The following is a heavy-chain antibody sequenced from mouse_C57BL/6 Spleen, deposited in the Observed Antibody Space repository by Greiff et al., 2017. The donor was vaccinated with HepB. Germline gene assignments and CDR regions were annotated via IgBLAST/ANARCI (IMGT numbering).Heavy chain of an antibody. CDR3: TTSPGSSYEEAMDY. V-gene: IGHV14-1*01. CDR1: GFNIKDYY. Sequence: EVQLQQSGAELVRPGASVKLSCTASGFNIKDYYMHWVKQRPEQGLEWIGRIDPEDGDTEYAPKFQGKATMTADTSSNTAYLQLSSLTSEDTAVYYCTTSPGSSYEEAMDYWGQGTSVTVSS. CDR2: IDPEDGDT. D-gene: IGHD1-1*01. J-gene: IGHJ4*01.